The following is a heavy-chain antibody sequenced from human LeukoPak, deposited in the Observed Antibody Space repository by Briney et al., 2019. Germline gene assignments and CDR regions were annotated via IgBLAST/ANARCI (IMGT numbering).Heavy chain of an antibody. D-gene: IGHD4-23*01. CDR3: ARDPDVGTSDF. V-gene: IGHV3-7*01. CDR2: INREGSEK. J-gene: IGHJ4*02. CDR1: GFTVSSYW. Sequence: GGSLRLSCAASGFTVSSYWVSWVRQAPGTGLEWVANINREGSEKYYVDSVKGRFTISRDNAKNSLYLQMNSLRAEDTAVYYCARDPDVGTSDFWGQGTLVTVSS.